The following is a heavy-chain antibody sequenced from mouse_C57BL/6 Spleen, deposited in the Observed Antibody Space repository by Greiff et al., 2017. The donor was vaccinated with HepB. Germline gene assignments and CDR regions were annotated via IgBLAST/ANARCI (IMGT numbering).Heavy chain of an antibody. D-gene: IGHD1-1*01. CDR3: AFYYGSSYEYVDV. J-gene: IGHJ1*03. CDR1: GYTFTSYW. Sequence: QVQLQQPGAELVMPGASVKLSCKASGYTFTSYWMHWVKQRPGQGLEWIGEIDPSDSYTNYNQKFKGKSTLTVDKSSSTAYMQLSSLTSEDSAVYYCAFYYGSSYEYVDVWGTGTTVTVSS. CDR2: IDPSDSYT. V-gene: IGHV1-69*01.